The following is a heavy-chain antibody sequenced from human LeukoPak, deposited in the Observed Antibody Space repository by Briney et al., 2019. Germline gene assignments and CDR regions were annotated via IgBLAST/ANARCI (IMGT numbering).Heavy chain of an antibody. Sequence: ASVKVSCKASGYTFTGYYMHRVRQAPGQGLEWMGWINPNSGGTNYAQKFQGRVTMTRDTSISTAYMELSRLRSDDTAVYYCASVTPRLSQGPYYYYYMDVWGKGTTVTVSS. D-gene: IGHD6-25*01. CDR3: ASVTPRLSQGPYYYYYMDV. J-gene: IGHJ6*03. V-gene: IGHV1-2*02. CDR2: INPNSGGT. CDR1: GYTFTGYY.